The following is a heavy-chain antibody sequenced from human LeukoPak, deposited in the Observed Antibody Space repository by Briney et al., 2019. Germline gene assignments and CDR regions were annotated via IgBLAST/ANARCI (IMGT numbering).Heavy chain of an antibody. Sequence: GGSLRLSCAASGFSFSTSAMHWVRQAPGKGLEWVAVISYDGGNRYYPDSVKGRFTVSRDNSKNTLYLQLDRLRTEDTAVYYCAKDDGAHIFDYWGQGTLVTVSS. CDR1: GFSFSTSA. J-gene: IGHJ4*02. V-gene: IGHV3-30*18. D-gene: IGHD4-17*01. CDR2: ISYDGGNR. CDR3: AKDDGAHIFDY.